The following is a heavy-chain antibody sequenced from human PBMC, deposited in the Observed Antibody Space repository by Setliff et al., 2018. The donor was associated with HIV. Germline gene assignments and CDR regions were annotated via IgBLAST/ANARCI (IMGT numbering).Heavy chain of an antibody. J-gene: IGHJ4*02. CDR2: INPKSDGT. CDR3: ARGMDYYDTSGYYQYYFDY. Sequence: ASVKVSCKASGYSFTDYYIHWVRQAPGQGLEWMGWINPKSDGTNYAQKFQGWITMTRDTSISTAYMELSRLRSDDTAVYYCARGMDYYDTSGYYQYYFDYWGQGTLVTRLL. CDR1: GYSFTDYY. D-gene: IGHD3-22*01. V-gene: IGHV1-2*04.